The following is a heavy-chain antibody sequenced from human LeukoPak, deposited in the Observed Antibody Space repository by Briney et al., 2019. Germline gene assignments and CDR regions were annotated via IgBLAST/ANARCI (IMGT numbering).Heavy chain of an antibody. V-gene: IGHV3-48*03. CDR1: GFTFSNFE. D-gene: IGHD5-18*01. Sequence: GGSLRLSCAASGFTFSNFEMNWVRQAPGKGLEWISYISTSGASTYYANSVKGRFTVSRDNAKNSMYLRMDTLRAEDTAVYYCARERGYNYGYSGYYDQWGQGILVTVSS. J-gene: IGHJ4*02. CDR2: ISTSGAST. CDR3: ARERGYNYGYSGYYDQ.